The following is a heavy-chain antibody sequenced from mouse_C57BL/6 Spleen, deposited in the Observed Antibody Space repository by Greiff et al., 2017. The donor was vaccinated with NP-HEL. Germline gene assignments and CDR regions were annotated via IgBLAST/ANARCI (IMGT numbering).Heavy chain of an antibody. CDR1: GYTFTDYY. V-gene: IGHV1-76*01. CDR2: IYPGSGNT. J-gene: IGHJ1*03. D-gene: IGHD2-2*01. Sequence: QVQLQQSGAELVRPGASVKLSCKASGYTFTDYYINWVKQRPGQGLEWIARIYPGSGNTYYNEKFKGKATLTAEKSSSTAYMQLSSLTSEDSAVYFCARWGYGGDWYFDVWGTGTTVTVSS. CDR3: ARWGYGGDWYFDV.